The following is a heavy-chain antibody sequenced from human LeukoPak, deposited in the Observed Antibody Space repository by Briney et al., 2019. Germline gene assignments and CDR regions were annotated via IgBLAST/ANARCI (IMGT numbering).Heavy chain of an antibody. CDR2: IYPGDSDT. CDR1: GYRFTSYW. D-gene: IGHD3-22*01. CDR3: ARVITDYYSGLDV. Sequence: GESLKISCKGSGYRFTSYWIGWVRQMPGKGLEWMGIIYPGDSDTRYSPSFQGQVTISADKSISTAYVQWSSLKASDTAMYYCARVITDYYSGLDVWGQGTTVTVSS. V-gene: IGHV5-51*01. J-gene: IGHJ6*02.